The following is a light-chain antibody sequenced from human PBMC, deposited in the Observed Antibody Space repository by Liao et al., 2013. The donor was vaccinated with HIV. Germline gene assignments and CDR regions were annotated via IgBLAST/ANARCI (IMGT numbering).Light chain of an antibody. V-gene: IGLV3-21*04. CDR3: QVWDGNGQWV. CDR1: NIGTKS. Sequence: SYVLTQPPSLSVAPGKTATITCGGNNIGTKSVHWYQQKPGQAPLVVIYYDNDRPSGIPERFTGSNSGNAATLTISRVEAGDEADYYCQVWDGNGQWVFGGGTTLTVL. J-gene: IGLJ3*02. CDR2: YDN.